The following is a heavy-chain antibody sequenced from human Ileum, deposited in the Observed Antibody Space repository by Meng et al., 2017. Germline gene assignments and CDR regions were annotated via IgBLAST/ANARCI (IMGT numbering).Heavy chain of an antibody. Sequence: SAKVSCKASGYSLISYAIHWGRQAPGQRLEWMGWINAGNGNTRYSQKFQGRVTITSDTSATTAYMDLSSLTSEDTAVYYCARDRGMVGTNDAFDIWGQGTMVTVSS. V-gene: IGHV1-3*01. CDR3: ARDRGMVGTNDAFDI. CDR1: GYSLISYA. D-gene: IGHD1-26*01. CDR2: INAGNGNT. J-gene: IGHJ3*02.